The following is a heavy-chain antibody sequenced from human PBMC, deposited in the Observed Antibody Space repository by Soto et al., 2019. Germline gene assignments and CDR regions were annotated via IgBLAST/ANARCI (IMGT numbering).Heavy chain of an antibody. V-gene: IGHV4-59*01. CDR3: ARGALTTYFDY. CDR2: FYYSGST. Sequence: QVQLQESGPGLVKPSETLSLTCAVSGGSISSYYWSWIRQPPGKGLEWIGYFYYSGSTNYNPSLKSRVTITVDTSKNQFYLKLSSVTAADTAVYYWARGALTTYFDYWGQGNLVTVSS. J-gene: IGHJ4*02. CDR1: GGSISSYY.